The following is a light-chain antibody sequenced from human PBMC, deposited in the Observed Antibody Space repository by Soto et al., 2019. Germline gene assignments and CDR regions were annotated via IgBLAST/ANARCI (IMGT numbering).Light chain of an antibody. Sequence: ETVMTQSPATLSVSPGERATLSCRASQSVGSNLAWYQQNHGQAPRLLIFAASARASGIPARFSGSGSGTEFTLTISSLQSEDFAVYYCHQYNDWPPGTFGQGTKVEFK. CDR1: QSVGSN. CDR3: HQYNDWPPGT. J-gene: IGKJ1*01. CDR2: AAS. V-gene: IGKV3-15*01.